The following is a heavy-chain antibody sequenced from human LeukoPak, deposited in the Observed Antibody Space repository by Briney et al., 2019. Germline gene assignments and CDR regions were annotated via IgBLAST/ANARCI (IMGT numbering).Heavy chain of an antibody. Sequence: PSETMSLTCTVSGGSISSYYWSWLRQPAGKGLEWIGRIYTSGSTNYNPSLKSRVTMSVDTSKNQFSLKVSSVTAADTAVYYCAREASSGWRSLDYWGQGTLVTVSS. J-gene: IGHJ4*02. D-gene: IGHD6-19*01. CDR1: GGSISSYY. V-gene: IGHV4-4*07. CDR2: IYTSGST. CDR3: AREASSGWRSLDY.